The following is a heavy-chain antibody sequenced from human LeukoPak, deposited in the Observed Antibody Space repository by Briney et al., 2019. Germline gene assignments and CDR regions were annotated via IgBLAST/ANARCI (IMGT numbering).Heavy chain of an antibody. CDR3: ARSSARTNWFDP. CDR1: GYTFTNYY. J-gene: IGHJ5*02. Sequence: GASVKVSFKASGYTFTNYYMHWVRQAPGQGLEWMAIINPSGGSTTYAQKFQGRVTMTRDTTTSTVYMELSSLRSEDTAVYYCARSSARTNWFDPWGQGTLVTVSS. CDR2: INPSGGST. D-gene: IGHD6-6*01. V-gene: IGHV1-46*01.